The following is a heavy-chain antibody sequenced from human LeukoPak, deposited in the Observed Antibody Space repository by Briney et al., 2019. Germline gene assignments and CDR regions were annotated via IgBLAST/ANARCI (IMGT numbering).Heavy chain of an antibody. J-gene: IGHJ4*02. CDR2: IYTSGST. Sequence: SETLSLTCTVSGVSISGYYWSWIRQPAGKGLEWIGRIYTSGSTKYNPSFQGRVTMSLDTSKNQFSLRLSSVTAADTAIYYCAKYKFGSDYFSNWGQGTLVTVSS. V-gene: IGHV4-4*07. CDR1: GVSISGYY. CDR3: AKYKFGSDYFSN. D-gene: IGHD2/OR15-2a*01.